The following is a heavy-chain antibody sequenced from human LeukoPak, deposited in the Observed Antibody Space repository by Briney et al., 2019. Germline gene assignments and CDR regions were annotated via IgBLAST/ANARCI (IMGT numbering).Heavy chain of an antibody. J-gene: IGHJ4*02. Sequence: GGSLRLSCAASGFTFSSYGMHWVRQAPGKGLEWVAFIRYDGSNKYYADSVKGRFTISRVNSKNTLYLQMISLRAEDTAVYYCEKDGALGNYFDYWGQGTLVTVSS. CDR2: IRYDGSNK. D-gene: IGHD4/OR15-4a*01. CDR1: GFTFSSYG. V-gene: IGHV3-30*02. CDR3: EKDGALGNYFDY.